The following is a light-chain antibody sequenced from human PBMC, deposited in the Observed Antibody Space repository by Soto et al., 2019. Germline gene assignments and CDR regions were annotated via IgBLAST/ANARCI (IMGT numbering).Light chain of an antibody. CDR1: RRHSNYA. V-gene: IGLV4-69*01. Sequence: QLVLTQSPSASASLGASVKLTCTLIRRHSNYAIAWHQQQPEKGPRYLMNLNRDGSHSKGDGIPNRFSGSSSGAERYLTISSLQSEDEADYYCQTWGTGIVIFGGGTKVTVL. CDR2: LNRDGSH. J-gene: IGLJ2*01. CDR3: QTWGTGIVI.